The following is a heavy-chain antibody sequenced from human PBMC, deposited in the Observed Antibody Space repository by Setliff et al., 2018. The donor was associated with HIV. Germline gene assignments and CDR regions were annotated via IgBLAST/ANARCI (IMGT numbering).Heavy chain of an antibody. CDR1: GGTSSNYA. CDR3: ARDAVPHCSDASCYGRGAFDV. J-gene: IGHJ3*01. D-gene: IGHD2-2*01. CDR2: ISPIFGTS. Sequence: VSCKASGGTSSNYAINWVRQAPGQGLEWMGGISPIFGTSNYAQKFQGRVTITADESTSTAYMELSSLRSTDTAVYYCARDAVPHCSDASCYGRGAFDVWGQGTLVTVSS. V-gene: IGHV1-69*01.